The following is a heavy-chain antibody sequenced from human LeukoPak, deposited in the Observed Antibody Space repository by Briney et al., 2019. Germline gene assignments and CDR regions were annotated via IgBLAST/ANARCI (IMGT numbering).Heavy chain of an antibody. CDR2: ISGSGGST. CDR3: AKDSFYYDFWSGYYPLYGMDV. Sequence: GGSLRLSCAASGFTFSSYAMSWVRQAPGKGLEWVSTISGSGGSTYYADSVKGRFTISRDNSKNTPYLQMNSLRAEDTAVYYCAKDSFYYDFWSGYYPLYGMDVWGQGTTVTVSS. V-gene: IGHV3-23*01. CDR1: GFTFSSYA. J-gene: IGHJ6*02. D-gene: IGHD3-3*01.